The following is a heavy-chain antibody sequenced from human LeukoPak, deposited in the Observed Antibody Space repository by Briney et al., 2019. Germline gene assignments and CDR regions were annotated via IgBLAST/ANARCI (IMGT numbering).Heavy chain of an antibody. CDR1: GFTFCSYS. Sequence: GGSLRLSSAASGFTFCSYSMNWVPPAQGKGLEWGSYISSSSSTIYYADSVKGRFTISRDNAKNSLYLQMNSLRAEDTAVYYCARRWTLGYCSSTSCLDWFDPWGQGTLVTVSS. CDR2: ISSSSSTI. J-gene: IGHJ5*02. V-gene: IGHV3-48*01. D-gene: IGHD2-2*01. CDR3: ARRWTLGYCSSTSCLDWFDP.